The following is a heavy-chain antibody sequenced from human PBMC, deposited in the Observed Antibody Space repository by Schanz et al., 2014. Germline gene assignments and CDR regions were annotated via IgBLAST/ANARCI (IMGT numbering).Heavy chain of an antibody. J-gene: IGHJ3*01. CDR3: ARDGGRDGYNLAFDV. D-gene: IGHD5-12*01. V-gene: IGHV3-53*01. CDR1: GFTVNTHY. CDR2: MYINSGST. Sequence: VQLVESGGGVVQPGGSLRLSCAVSGFTVNTHYMSWVRQAPGKGLEWISSMYINSGSTQYADSVKGRFIISRDSSKNTLFLQMNSLRAEDTAVYFCARDGGRDGYNLAFDVWGQGTLVTVSS.